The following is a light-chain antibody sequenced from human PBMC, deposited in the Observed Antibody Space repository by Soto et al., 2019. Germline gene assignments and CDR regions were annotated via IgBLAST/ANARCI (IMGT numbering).Light chain of an antibody. Sequence: AIQLTQSPSSLSASVGDRVTITCRASQGISSALAWYQQKPGKAPKLLIYDASSLESGVPSRFSGSGSGTDFTLTISRLQPEDFGTYYCQQFTHYPLTFGRGTKVDIK. CDR1: QGISSA. CDR3: QQFTHYPLT. J-gene: IGKJ4*02. V-gene: IGKV1D-13*01. CDR2: DAS.